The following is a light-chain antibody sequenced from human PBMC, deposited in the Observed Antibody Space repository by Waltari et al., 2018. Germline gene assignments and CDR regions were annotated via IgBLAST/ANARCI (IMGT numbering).Light chain of an antibody. V-gene: IGKV4-1*01. CDR2: WAS. Sequence: DIVMTQSPDSLAVSPGERATIHCKSSQSVLYNSNRKKYLAWYQQKPGQPPKLLIYWASTRESGVPDRFRGGGSGTDFTLTISSLQAEDVAMYYCQQYHSTPITFGQGTRLEIK. CDR1: QSVLYNSNRKKY. J-gene: IGKJ5*01. CDR3: QQYHSTPIT.